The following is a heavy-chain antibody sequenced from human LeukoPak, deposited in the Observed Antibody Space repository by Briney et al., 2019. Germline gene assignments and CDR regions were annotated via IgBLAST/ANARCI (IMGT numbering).Heavy chain of an antibody. CDR2: IFTSGIT. Sequence: SETLSLTCTVSGGPISIYYWNWIRQPAGKGLEWIGRIFTSGITNYDPSLKSRVTMSVDTSKNQFSLNLSSVTAADTAVYYCARESSGNYYNPLGYMDVWGKGTTVTVSS. D-gene: IGHD3-10*01. V-gene: IGHV4-4*07. CDR1: GGPISIYY. CDR3: ARESSGNYYNPLGYMDV. J-gene: IGHJ6*03.